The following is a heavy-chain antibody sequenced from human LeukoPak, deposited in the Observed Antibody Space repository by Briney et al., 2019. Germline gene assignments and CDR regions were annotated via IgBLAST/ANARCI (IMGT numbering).Heavy chain of an antibody. CDR2: IYYSGTT. CDR1: GGTISTSNYY. CDR3: ARQISDYYYYYIDV. V-gene: IGHV4-39*01. J-gene: IGHJ6*03. Sequence: PSETLPLISSVSGGTISTSNYYWGWIRQPPGKGLEWIGTIYYSGTTYYNPSLESRVTISEDMSKNQFSLTLRSVTAADTAVYYCARQISDYYYYYIDVWGKGTTVTVSS. D-gene: IGHD3-10*01.